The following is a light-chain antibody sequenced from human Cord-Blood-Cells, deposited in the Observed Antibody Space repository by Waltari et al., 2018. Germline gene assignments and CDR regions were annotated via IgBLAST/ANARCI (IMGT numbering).Light chain of an antibody. Sequence: DIQMTQSPSSQSASVGDRVTITCRARQSISSYVNWYQQKPGKAPKLPIYAASSLQSGVPSRCSGSGSGTDFTLTISSLQPEDFATYYCQQSYSTPMYTFGQGTKLEIK. CDR3: QQSYSTPMYT. J-gene: IGKJ2*01. V-gene: IGKV1-39*01. CDR1: QSISSY. CDR2: AAS.